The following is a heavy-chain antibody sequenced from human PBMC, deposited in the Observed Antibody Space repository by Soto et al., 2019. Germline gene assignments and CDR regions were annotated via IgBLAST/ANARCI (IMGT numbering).Heavy chain of an antibody. D-gene: IGHD5-12*01. Sequence: GGSLRLSCAASGFTFSNYAMIWVRQAPGKGLEYVSGISGGGDTTYYADSVKGRFTISRDNSKKTLYLQMNNLRAEDTAVYYCAKTITYYFYSMDVWGQGTTVTVSS. CDR2: ISGGGDTT. CDR1: GFTFSNYA. J-gene: IGHJ6*02. CDR3: AKTITYYFYSMDV. V-gene: IGHV3-23*01.